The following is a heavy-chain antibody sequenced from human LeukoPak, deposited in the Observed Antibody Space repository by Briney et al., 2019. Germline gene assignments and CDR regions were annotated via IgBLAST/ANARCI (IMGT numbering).Heavy chain of an antibody. D-gene: IGHD2-15*01. CDR1: GGSFSGYY. J-gene: IGHJ4*02. Sequence: SETLSLTCAVYGGSFSGYYWSWIRQPPGKGLEWIGEINHSGSTNYNPSLKSRVTISVDTSKNQFSLKLSSVTAADTAVYYCARLPQYCSGGSCLDYWGQGTLVTVSS. CDR2: INHSGST. V-gene: IGHV4-34*01. CDR3: ARLPQYCSGGSCLDY.